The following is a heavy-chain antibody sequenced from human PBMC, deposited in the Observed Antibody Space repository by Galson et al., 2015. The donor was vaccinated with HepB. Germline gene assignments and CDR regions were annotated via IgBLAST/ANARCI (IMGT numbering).Heavy chain of an antibody. CDR3: ASNPGADKMQWLVLNY. Sequence: SVKVSCKASGGTFSSYAISWVRQAPGQGLEWMGGIIPIFGTANYAQKFQGRVTITADESTSTAYMELSSLRSEDTAVYYCASNPGADKMQWLVLNYWGQGTLVTVSS. V-gene: IGHV1-69*13. J-gene: IGHJ4*02. D-gene: IGHD6-19*01. CDR1: GGTFSSYA. CDR2: IIPIFGTA.